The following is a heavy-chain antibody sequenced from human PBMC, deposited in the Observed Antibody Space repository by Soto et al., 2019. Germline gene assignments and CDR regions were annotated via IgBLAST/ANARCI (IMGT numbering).Heavy chain of an antibody. V-gene: IGHV1-69*06. D-gene: IGHD5-18*01. CDR3: ARALGYSTIGRLDP. Sequence: QVQLVQSGAEVKQPGSSVKVSCRASGGTFNNYAVSWVRQAPGQGLEWMGGIIPRFGTPNHSPEFQGRVTFTADTSMHTVYMELSSLKSEDTAIYYCARALGYSTIGRLDPWGQGTRVTVSS. J-gene: IGHJ5*02. CDR2: IIPRFGTP. CDR1: GGTFNNYA.